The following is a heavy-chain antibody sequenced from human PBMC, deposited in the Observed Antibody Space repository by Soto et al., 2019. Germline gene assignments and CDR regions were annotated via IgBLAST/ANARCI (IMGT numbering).Heavy chain of an antibody. Sequence: GASVKVSCKASGGTFSTYAISWVRQAPGQGLEWMGWIIPIFGTANYAQKFQGRVTITADESTSTAYMELRSLRSEDTAVYYCARGVHYDRSGYYYFYWGQGTLVTVSS. V-gene: IGHV1-69*13. CDR1: GGTFSTYA. CDR2: IIPIFGTA. J-gene: IGHJ4*02. D-gene: IGHD3-22*01. CDR3: ARGVHYDRSGYYYFY.